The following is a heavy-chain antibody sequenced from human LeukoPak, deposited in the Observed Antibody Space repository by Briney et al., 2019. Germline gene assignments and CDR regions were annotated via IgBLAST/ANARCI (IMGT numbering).Heavy chain of an antibody. CDR1: GFTFSSYG. D-gene: IGHD6-19*01. CDR2: ISYDGSNK. V-gene: IGHV3-30*18. Sequence: GRSLRLSCAASGFTFSSYGMHWVRQAPGKGLEWVAVISYDGSNKYYADSVKGRFTISRDNSKNTLYLQMNSLRAEDTAVYYCAKDRSGWYLDDAFDIWGQGTMVTVSS. J-gene: IGHJ3*02. CDR3: AKDRSGWYLDDAFDI.